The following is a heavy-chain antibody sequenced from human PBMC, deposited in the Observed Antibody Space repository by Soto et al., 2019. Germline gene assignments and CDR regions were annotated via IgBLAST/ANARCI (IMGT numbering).Heavy chain of an antibody. CDR3: ARDQIRYFDIIYYYYGMDV. D-gene: IGHD3-9*01. CDR2: IIAIFGKA. J-gene: IGHJ6*02. Sequence: SVKVSCKASGYTFTSYGISWVRQAPGQGLEWMGGIIAIFGKANYAQKFQGRVTITADESTSTAYMELSSLRSEDTAVYYCARDQIRYFDIIYYYYGMDVWGQGTTVTVSS. CDR1: GYTFTSYG. V-gene: IGHV1-69*13.